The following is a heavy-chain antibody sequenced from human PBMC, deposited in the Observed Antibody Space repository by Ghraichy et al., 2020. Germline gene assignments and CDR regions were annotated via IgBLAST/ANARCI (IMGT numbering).Heavy chain of an antibody. V-gene: IGHV1-18*04. J-gene: IGHJ6*02. D-gene: IGHD3-10*01. CDR1: GYTFTSYG. Sequence: ASVKVSCKASGYTFTSYGISWVRQAPGQGLEWMGWISAYNGNTNYAQKLQGRVTMTTDTSTSTAYMELRSLRSDDTAVYYCARDSGHTYGSRFFYYYYGMDVWGQGTTVTVSS. CDR2: ISAYNGNT. CDR3: ARDSGHTYGSRFFYYYYGMDV.